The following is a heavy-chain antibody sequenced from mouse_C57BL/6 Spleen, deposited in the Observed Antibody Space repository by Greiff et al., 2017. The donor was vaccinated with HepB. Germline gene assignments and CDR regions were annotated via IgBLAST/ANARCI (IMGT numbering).Heavy chain of an antibody. Sequence: EVQLQQSGPELVKPGASVKISCKASGYTFTDYYMNWVKQSHGKSLEWIGDINPNNGGTSYNQKFKGKATLTVDKSSSTAYMELRSLTSEDSAVYYCARPDYDDGAGFAYWGQGTLVTVSA. CDR2: INPNNGGT. CDR1: GYTFTDYY. D-gene: IGHD2-4*01. V-gene: IGHV1-26*01. CDR3: ARPDYDDGAGFAY. J-gene: IGHJ3*01.